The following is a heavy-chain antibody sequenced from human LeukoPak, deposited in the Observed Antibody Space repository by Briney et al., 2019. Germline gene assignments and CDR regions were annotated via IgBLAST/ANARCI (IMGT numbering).Heavy chain of an antibody. D-gene: IGHD5-18*01. CDR2: INPSGGST. V-gene: IGHV1-46*01. J-gene: IGHJ4*02. CDR1: GYTFTSYY. Sequence: GASVKVSCRASGYTFTSYYMHWVRQAPGQGLEWMGIINPSGGSTSYAQKFQGRVTMTRDMSTSTVYMELSSLRSEDTAVYYRARGDIPRGYSYGTTWAPESFDYWGQGTLVTVSS. CDR3: ARGDIPRGYSYGTTWAPESFDY.